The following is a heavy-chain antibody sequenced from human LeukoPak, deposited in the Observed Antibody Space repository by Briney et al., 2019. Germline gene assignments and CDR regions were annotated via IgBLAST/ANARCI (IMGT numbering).Heavy chain of an antibody. J-gene: IGHJ4*02. CDR1: GGSISSSSFY. Sequence: SETLSLTCTVPGGSISSSSFYWGWIRQAPGKGLEWIGSIYYSGSTYYNPSLKSRVTMSVDMSKNQFSLKLSSVTAADTAVYYCARLEFCSGATCDGDFWGQGTLVTVSS. V-gene: IGHV4-39*07. CDR2: IYYSGST. CDR3: ARLEFCSGATCDGDF. D-gene: IGHD2-15*01.